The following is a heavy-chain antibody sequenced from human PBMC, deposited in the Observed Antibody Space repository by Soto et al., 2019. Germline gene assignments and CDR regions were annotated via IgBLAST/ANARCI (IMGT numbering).Heavy chain of an antibody. CDR1: GGTFSSYT. D-gene: IGHD4-17*01. Sequence: QVQLVQSGAEVKKPGSSVKVSCKASGGTFSSYTISWVRQAPGQGLEWMGRIIPILGIANYAQKFQGRVTITADKSTSTADMELSSLRSEDTAVYYCASDRGAYYGDYVYWGQGTLVTVSS. CDR3: ASDRGAYYGDYVY. CDR2: IIPILGIA. V-gene: IGHV1-69*02. J-gene: IGHJ4*02.